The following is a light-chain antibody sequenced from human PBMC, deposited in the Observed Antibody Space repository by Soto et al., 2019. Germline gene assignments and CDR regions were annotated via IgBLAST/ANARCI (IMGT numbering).Light chain of an antibody. Sequence: QSALTQPPSASGSPGQSVTISCTGTSNDVGGYNYVSWYQQHPGKAPKLMIYEVNKRPSGVPDRFSGSKSGNTASLTVSGLQADDEADYYCCSYGGSTNLVFGGGTQLTVL. J-gene: IGLJ2*01. CDR3: CSYGGSTNLV. CDR2: EVN. V-gene: IGLV2-8*01. CDR1: SNDVGGYNY.